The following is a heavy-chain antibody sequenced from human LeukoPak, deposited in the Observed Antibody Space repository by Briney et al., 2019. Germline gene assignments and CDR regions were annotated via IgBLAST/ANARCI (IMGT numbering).Heavy chain of an antibody. D-gene: IGHD6-13*01. CDR3: ARDMRVFAFDF. CDR2: IDSTSSSI. Sequence: GGSLRLSCVVSGFTFIPYSMHWVRQAPGKGLEWVSYIDSTSSSISYTDSVKGRFTISRDNAKNSLYLQMNSLRVEDTAMYYCARDMRVFAFDFWGQGTLLTVSS. V-gene: IGHV3-21*01. J-gene: IGHJ4*02. CDR1: GFTFIPYS.